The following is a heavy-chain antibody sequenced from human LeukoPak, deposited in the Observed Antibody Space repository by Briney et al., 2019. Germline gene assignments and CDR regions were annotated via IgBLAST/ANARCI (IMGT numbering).Heavy chain of an antibody. V-gene: IGHV3-48*04. J-gene: IGHJ4*02. D-gene: IGHD4-23*01. CDR3: AREGVTLFDY. Sequence: GGSLRLSCAASGFTFSSYWMSWVRQAPGKGLEWVSYISSSGSTIYYADSVKGRFTISRDNAKSSLYLQMNSLRAEDTAVYYCAREGVTLFDYWGQGTLVTVSS. CDR2: ISSSGSTI. CDR1: GFTFSSYW.